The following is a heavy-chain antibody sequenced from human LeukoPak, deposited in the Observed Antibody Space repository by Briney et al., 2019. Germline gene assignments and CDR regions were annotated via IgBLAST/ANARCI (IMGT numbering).Heavy chain of an antibody. D-gene: IGHD5-24*01. Sequence: GGSLRLSCAASGFTFSSYEMNWVRQAPGKGLEWVANMKHDGIEKYHVDSVKGRFTISRDNTKNSRYLHMSSLRVEDTAVYYCAREGREGYNYPALDFWGQGILVTVSS. CDR3: AREGREGYNYPALDF. CDR1: GFTFSSYE. J-gene: IGHJ4*02. CDR2: MKHDGIEK. V-gene: IGHV3-7*05.